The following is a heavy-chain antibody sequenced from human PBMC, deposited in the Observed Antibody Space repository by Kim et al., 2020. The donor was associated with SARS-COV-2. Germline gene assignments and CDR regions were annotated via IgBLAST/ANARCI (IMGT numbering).Heavy chain of an antibody. J-gene: IGHJ1*01. CDR2: IYYSGST. D-gene: IGHD3-3*01. V-gene: IGHV4-39*01. CDR3: ARLGLGNYYDFWSGYQSPAEYFQH. CDR1: GGSISSSSYY. Sequence: SETLSLTCTVSGGSISSSSYYWGWIRQPPGKGLEWIGSIYYSGSTYYNPSLKSRVTISVDTSKNQFSLKLSSVTAADTAVYYCARLGLGNYYDFWSGYQSPAEYFQHWGQGTLVTVSS.